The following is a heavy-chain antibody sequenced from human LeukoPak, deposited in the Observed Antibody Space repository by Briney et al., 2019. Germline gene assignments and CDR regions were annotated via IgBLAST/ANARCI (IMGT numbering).Heavy chain of an antibody. CDR3: ARDSYSTSCYDY. CDR1: GGSISSYY. Sequence: SETLSLTCTVSGGSISSYYWSWIRQPAGKGLEWIGRIYSSGSTNYNPSLKSRVTLSVDTSKNEFSLKLSPVTAADTAVYYCARDSYSTSCYDYWGQGILVTVSS. J-gene: IGHJ4*02. CDR2: IYSSGST. D-gene: IGHD2-2*01. V-gene: IGHV4-4*07.